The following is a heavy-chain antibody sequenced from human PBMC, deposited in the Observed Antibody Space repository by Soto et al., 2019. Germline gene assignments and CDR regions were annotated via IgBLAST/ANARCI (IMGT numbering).Heavy chain of an antibody. CDR3: AKDTSHTVTTPDDY. CDR1: GFTFDDYA. D-gene: IGHD4-17*01. J-gene: IGHJ4*02. CDR2: ISWNSGSI. Sequence: GGSLRLSCAASGFTFDDYAMHWVRQAPGKGLEWVSGISWNSGSIGYADSVKGRFTISRDNAKNSLYLQMNSLRAEDTALYYCAKDTSHTVTTPDDYWGQGTLVTVSS. V-gene: IGHV3-9*01.